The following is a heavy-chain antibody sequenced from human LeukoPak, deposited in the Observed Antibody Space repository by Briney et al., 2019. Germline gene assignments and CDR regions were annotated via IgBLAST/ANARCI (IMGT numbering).Heavy chain of an antibody. V-gene: IGHV3-7*01. Sequence: GGSLRLSCAASGFTFRNYWMSWVRQAPGKGPEWVANIKQEGSKEEYVDSVKGRFTISRDNAKNSLSLPMSGLRAEETAVYYCTRWAGVIDSWGQGPLVTVSS. CDR2: IKQEGSKE. J-gene: IGHJ5*01. CDR1: GFTFRNYW. CDR3: TRWAGVIDS. D-gene: IGHD3-10*01.